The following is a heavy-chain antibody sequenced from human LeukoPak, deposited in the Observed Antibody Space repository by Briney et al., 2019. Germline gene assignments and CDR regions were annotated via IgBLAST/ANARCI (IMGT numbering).Heavy chain of an antibody. CDR3: AKGSGWYV. Sequence: HPGGSLRLSCAASGFTFSSSSMSWVRQAPGKGLEWVSVISGSGGSTDYADSVKGRFTISRDNSKNTLYLQMNSLRAEDTAVYYCAKGSGWYVWGQGTLVTVSS. V-gene: IGHV3-23*01. CDR2: ISGSGGST. CDR1: GFTFSSSS. J-gene: IGHJ4*02. D-gene: IGHD6-19*01.